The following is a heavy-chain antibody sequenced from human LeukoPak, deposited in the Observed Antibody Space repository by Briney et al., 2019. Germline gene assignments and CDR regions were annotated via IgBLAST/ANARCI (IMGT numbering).Heavy chain of an antibody. J-gene: IGHJ4*02. V-gene: IGHV4-61*10. Sequence: PSETLSLTCTVSSGSISSGSYYWSWIRQPAGKGLEWIGYIYYSGSTNYNPSLKSRVTISVDTSKNQFSLKLSSVTAADTAVYYCARGGGYDSSGYYDYWGQGTLVTVSS. CDR1: SGSISSGSYY. CDR2: IYYSGST. D-gene: IGHD3-22*01. CDR3: ARGGGYDSSGYYDY.